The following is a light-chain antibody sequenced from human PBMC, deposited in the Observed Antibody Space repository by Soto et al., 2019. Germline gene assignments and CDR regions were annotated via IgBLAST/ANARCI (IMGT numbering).Light chain of an antibody. CDR2: VNNDGSH. J-gene: IGLJ3*02. CDR3: QTWGTGTWV. V-gene: IGLV4-69*01. Sequence: QLVLTQSPSASASLGASVKLTCTLSSGHSSYAIAWHQQQPEKGPRYLMKVNNDGSHSKGDGIPDRFSGSSSGAERYLTISSLQSEDEADYYCQTWGTGTWVFGGGTQLTVL. CDR1: SGHSSYA.